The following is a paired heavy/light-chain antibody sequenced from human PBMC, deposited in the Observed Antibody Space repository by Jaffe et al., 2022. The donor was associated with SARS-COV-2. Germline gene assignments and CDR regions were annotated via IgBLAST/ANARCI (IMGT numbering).Light chain of an antibody. J-gene: IGLJ2*01. CDR1: KLGDKY. CDR3: QAWDSSTAYVV. V-gene: IGLV3-1*01. CDR2: QDS. Sequence: SYELTQPPSVSVSPGQTASITCSGDKLGDKYACWYQQKPGQSPVLVIYQDSKRPSGIPERFSGSNSGNTATLTISGTQAMDEADYYCQAWDSSTAYVVFGGGTKLTVL.
Heavy chain of an antibody. CDR1: GFTFSDYY. V-gene: IGHV3-11*01. J-gene: IGHJ3*02. D-gene: IGHD5-18*01. CDR3: ARDHGTDTAMVNDAFDI. CDR2: ISSSGSTI. Sequence: QVQLVESGGGLVKPGGSLRLSCAASGFTFSDYYMSWIRQAPGKGLEWVSYISSSGSTIYYADSVKGRFTISRDNAKNSLYLQMNSLRAEDTAVYYCARDHGTDTAMVNDAFDIWGQGTMVTVSS.